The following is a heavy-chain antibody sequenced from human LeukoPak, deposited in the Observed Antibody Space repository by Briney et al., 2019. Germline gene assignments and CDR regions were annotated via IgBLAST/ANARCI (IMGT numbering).Heavy chain of an antibody. CDR1: GFTFSSYA. Sequence: GGSLRLSCAASGFTFSSYAMHWVRQAPGKGLEWVAVIPYDGSNKYYADSVKGRFTISRDNSKNTLYLQMNSLRAEDTAVYYCARANRGGWYVSWFDPWGQGTLVTVSS. D-gene: IGHD6-19*01. V-gene: IGHV3-30*01. J-gene: IGHJ5*02. CDR3: ARANRGGWYVSWFDP. CDR2: IPYDGSNK.